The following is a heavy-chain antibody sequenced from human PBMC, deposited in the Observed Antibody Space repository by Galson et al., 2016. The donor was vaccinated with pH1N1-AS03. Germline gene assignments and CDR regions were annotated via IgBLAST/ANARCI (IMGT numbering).Heavy chain of an antibody. D-gene: IGHD4-11*01. Sequence: SLRLSCAASGFTFSSYSIHWVRQAPGKGLEYVSAISSDGDTYYTDSVKGRFTISRDNSKNTVYLQMDSLRAEDTAVYYCAKDHSNFSGMDVWGQGTTVTVSS. J-gene: IGHJ6*02. CDR1: GFTFSSYS. CDR2: ISSDGDT. CDR3: AKDHSNFSGMDV. V-gene: IGHV3-64*02.